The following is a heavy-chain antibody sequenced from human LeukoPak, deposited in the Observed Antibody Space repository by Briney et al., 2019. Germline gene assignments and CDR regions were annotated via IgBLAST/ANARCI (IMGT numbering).Heavy chain of an antibody. D-gene: IGHD2-15*01. J-gene: IGHJ4*02. V-gene: IGHV3-23*01. CDR2: ISGSGGST. Sequence: PGGSLRLSCAASGFTFSSYAMSWVRQAPGKGREWVSAISGSGGSTYYADSVKGRFTISRDNSKNTLYLQMNSLRAEDTAVYYCAKDSVRYCSGGSCYFDYWGQGTLVTVSS. CDR1: GFTFSSYA. CDR3: AKDSVRYCSGGSCYFDY.